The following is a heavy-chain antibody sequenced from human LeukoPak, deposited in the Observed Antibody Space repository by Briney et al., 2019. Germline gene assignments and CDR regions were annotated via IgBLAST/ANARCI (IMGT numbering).Heavy chain of an antibody. Sequence: ASVKVSCKASGYTFTSYDINWVRQATGQGLEWMGWMNPNSGNTGYAQKFQGRVTMTRNTSISTAYMELSSLRSEDTAVYYCARARVYVWGSYRYQGWFDPWGQGTLVTVSS. CDR3: ARARVYVWGSYRYQGWFDP. V-gene: IGHV1-8*01. CDR1: GYTFTSYD. J-gene: IGHJ5*02. D-gene: IGHD3-16*02. CDR2: MNPNSGNT.